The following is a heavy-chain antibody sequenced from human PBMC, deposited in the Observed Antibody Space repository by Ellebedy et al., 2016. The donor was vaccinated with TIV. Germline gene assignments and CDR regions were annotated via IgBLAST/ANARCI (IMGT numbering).Heavy chain of an antibody. CDR1: GFTFSSYA. Sequence: PGGSLRLSCAASGFTFSSYAMSWVRQAPGKGLEWVSAISGSGGSTYYADSVKGRFTISRDNSKNTLYLQMNSLRAEDTAVYYCAKSLGYDSSGYYRSLDYWGQGTLVTVSS. CDR2: ISGSGGST. CDR3: AKSLGYDSSGYYRSLDY. V-gene: IGHV3-23*01. J-gene: IGHJ4*02. D-gene: IGHD3-22*01.